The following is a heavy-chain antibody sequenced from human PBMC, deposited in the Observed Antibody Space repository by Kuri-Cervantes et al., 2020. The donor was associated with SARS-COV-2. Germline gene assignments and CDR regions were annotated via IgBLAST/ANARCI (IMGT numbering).Heavy chain of an antibody. CDR2: ISYDGSNK. V-gene: IGHV3-30-3*01. Sequence: GESLKISCAASGFTFSSYAMHWVCQAPGKGLEWVAVISYDGSNKYYADSVKGRFTISRDNSKNTLYLQMNSLRAEDTAVYYCARGAVAGTLYYYYYGMDVWGQGTTVTVSS. J-gene: IGHJ6*02. CDR1: GFTFSSYA. CDR3: ARGAVAGTLYYYYYGMDV. D-gene: IGHD6-19*01.